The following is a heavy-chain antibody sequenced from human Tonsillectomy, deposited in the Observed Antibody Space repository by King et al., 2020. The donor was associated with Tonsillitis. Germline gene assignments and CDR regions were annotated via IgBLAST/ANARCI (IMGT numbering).Heavy chain of an antibody. CDR1: GGSISSYY. J-gene: IGHJ5*02. CDR3: VRTPGFMVRVVITPLGWFDP. Sequence: QLQESGPGLVKPSETLSLTCTVSGGSISSYYWSWIRQPPGKGLEWIGYIYYSGGTNYKPSLKSRVTFSVDTSKNQFSLKLSSVTAADTAVYYCVRTPGFMVRVVITPLGWFDPWGQGTLVTVSS. CDR2: IYYSGGT. V-gene: IGHV4-59*01. D-gene: IGHD3-10*01.